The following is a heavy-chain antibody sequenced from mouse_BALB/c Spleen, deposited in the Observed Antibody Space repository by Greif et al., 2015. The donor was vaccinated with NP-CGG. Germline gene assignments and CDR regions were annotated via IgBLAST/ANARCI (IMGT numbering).Heavy chain of an antibody. V-gene: IGHV11-2*02. Sequence: EVQRVESGGGLVQPGGSRGLSCEGSGFTFRGFWMSWVRQTPGKTLEWIGDINSDGSAINYAPSIKDRFTIFRDNDKSTLYLQMSNVRSEDTATYFCMRYGNYWYFDVWGAGTTVTVSS. J-gene: IGHJ1*01. CDR3: MRYGNYWYFDV. CDR2: INSDGSAI. D-gene: IGHD2-1*01. CDR1: GFTFRGFW.